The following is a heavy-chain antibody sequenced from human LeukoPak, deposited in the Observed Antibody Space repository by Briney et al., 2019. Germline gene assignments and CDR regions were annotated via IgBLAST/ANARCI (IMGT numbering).Heavy chain of an antibody. CDR3: AKEDSATVLDN. D-gene: IGHD5-18*01. Sequence: GGSLRLSCAASGFTFNNYAMSWVRQAPGKGLEWVSSISGSGGSTYSADSVKGRFTISRDNSKNTLYLQMNSLRAEDTAVYYCAKEDSATVLDNWGQGTLVSVSS. J-gene: IGHJ4*02. V-gene: IGHV3-23*01. CDR1: GFTFNNYA. CDR2: ISGSGGST.